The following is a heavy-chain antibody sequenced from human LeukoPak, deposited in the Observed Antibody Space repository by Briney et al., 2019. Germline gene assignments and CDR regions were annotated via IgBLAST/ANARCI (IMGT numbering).Heavy chain of an antibody. Sequence: SVKVSCRASGGTFSSYAISWVRQAPGQGLEWMGGIIPIFGTANYAQKFQGRVTITADESTSTAYMELSSLRSEDTAVYYCATDLYGSGSPFDYWGQGTLVTVSS. D-gene: IGHD3-10*01. CDR1: GGTFSSYA. CDR3: ATDLYGSGSPFDY. CDR2: IIPIFGTA. V-gene: IGHV1-69*13. J-gene: IGHJ4*02.